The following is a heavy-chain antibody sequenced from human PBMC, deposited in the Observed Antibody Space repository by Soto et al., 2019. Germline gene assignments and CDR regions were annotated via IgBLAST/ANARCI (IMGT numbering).Heavy chain of an antibody. Sequence: EVQLVESGGGLVKPGGSLRLSCAASGFTFSNAWMSWVRQAPGKGLEWVGRIKSKTDGGTTDYAAPVKGRFTISRDDSKNTLYLQMNSLKTDDTAVYYCTTDCDYEVLAFDIWGQWTMVTVSS. D-gene: IGHD4-17*01. CDR1: GFTFSNAW. V-gene: IGHV3-15*01. CDR2: IKSKTDGGTT. J-gene: IGHJ3*02. CDR3: TTDCDYEVLAFDI.